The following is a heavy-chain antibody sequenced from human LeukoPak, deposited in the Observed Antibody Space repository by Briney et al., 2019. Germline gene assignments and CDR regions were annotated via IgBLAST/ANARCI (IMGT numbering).Heavy chain of an antibody. CDR2: IYGGGNI. Sequence: GGSLRLSCAASGFTVSSNYMNWVRQAPGKGLEWVSVIYGGGNIYYADSVKGRFTISRDNSKNTLYLQMNSLRAEDTAVYYCAKPLKPQPSYSGSYYGYYYGMDVWGQGTTVTVSS. V-gene: IGHV3-53*01. D-gene: IGHD1-26*01. J-gene: IGHJ6*02. CDR3: AKPLKPQPSYSGSYYGYYYGMDV. CDR1: GFTVSSNY.